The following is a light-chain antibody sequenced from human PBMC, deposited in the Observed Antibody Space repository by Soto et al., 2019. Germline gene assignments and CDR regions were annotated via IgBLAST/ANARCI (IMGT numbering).Light chain of an antibody. Sequence: QSALTQPRSVSGSPGQSVTISCTGTSLDVGGFDYVSWYQQHPGKAPTLIIYDVTQRPSGVPDRFSGFKSGNTASLTISGLDPGDEADYYCCSYAGIYTYVFGTGTRVTV. CDR2: DVT. V-gene: IGLV2-11*01. CDR1: SLDVGGFDY. CDR3: CSYAGIYTYV. J-gene: IGLJ1*01.